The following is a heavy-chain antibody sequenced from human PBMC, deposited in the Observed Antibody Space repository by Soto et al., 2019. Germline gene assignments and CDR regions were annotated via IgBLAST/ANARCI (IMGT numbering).Heavy chain of an antibody. CDR2: IYYSGST. D-gene: IGHD2-15*01. CDR1: GGSISSYY. J-gene: IGHJ5*02. Sequence: SETLSLTCTVSGGSISSYYWSWIRQPPGKGLEWIGYIYYSGSTNYNPSLKSRVTISVDTSKNQFSLKLSSVTAADTAVYYCARNLDCSGGSCYSNWFDPWGQGTLVTVSS. V-gene: IGHV4-59*01. CDR3: ARNLDCSGGSCYSNWFDP.